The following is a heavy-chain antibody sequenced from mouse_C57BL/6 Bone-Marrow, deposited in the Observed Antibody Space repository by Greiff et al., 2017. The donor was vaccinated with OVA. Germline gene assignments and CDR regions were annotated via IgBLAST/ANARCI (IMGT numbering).Heavy chain of an antibody. Sequence: EVHLVESGPGLVKPSQSLSLTCSVTGYSITSGYYWNWIRQFPGNKLEWMGYISYDGSNNYNPSLKNRISITRDTSKNQFFLKLNSVTTEDTATYYCARLPWYFDVWGTGTTVTVSS. CDR2: ISYDGSN. V-gene: IGHV3-6*01. J-gene: IGHJ1*03. CDR3: ARLPWYFDV. CDR1: GYSITSGYY.